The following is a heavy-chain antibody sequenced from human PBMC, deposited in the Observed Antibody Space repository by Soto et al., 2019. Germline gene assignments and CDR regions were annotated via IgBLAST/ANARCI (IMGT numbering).Heavy chain of an antibody. Sequence: GESLKISCAASGFTFSSYSMNWVRQAPGKGLEWVSSISSSSSYIYYADSVKGRFTISRDNAKNSLYLQTNSLRAEDTAVYYCARERIAAAGPGDYYYYGMDVWGQGTTVTVSS. CDR3: ARERIAAAGPGDYYYYGMDV. J-gene: IGHJ6*02. V-gene: IGHV3-21*01. D-gene: IGHD6-13*01. CDR1: GFTFSSYS. CDR2: ISSSSSYI.